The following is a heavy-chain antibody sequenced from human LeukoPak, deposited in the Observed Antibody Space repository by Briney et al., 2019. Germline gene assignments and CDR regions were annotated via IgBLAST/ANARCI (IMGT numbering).Heavy chain of an antibody. Sequence: GGSLRLSCAASGFTVSSNYMSWVRQAPGKGLECVSVIYSGGSTYYADSVKGRFTISRDNSKNTLYLQMNSLRAEDTAVYYCARESLYYDFWSGYYRGHFDYWGQGTLVTVSS. CDR3: ARESLYYDFWSGYYRGHFDY. CDR1: GFTVSSNY. V-gene: IGHV3-53*01. J-gene: IGHJ4*02. CDR2: IYSGGST. D-gene: IGHD3-3*01.